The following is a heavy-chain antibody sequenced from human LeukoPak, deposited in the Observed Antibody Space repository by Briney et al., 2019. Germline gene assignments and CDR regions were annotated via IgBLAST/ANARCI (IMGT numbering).Heavy chain of an antibody. D-gene: IGHD5-18*01. J-gene: IGHJ4*02. CDR2: MNPNSGNT. V-gene: IGHV1-8*01. CDR1: GYTFTSYD. CDR3: ARGRYSYARGSYYFDY. Sequence: ASVKVSCKASGYTFTSYDINWVRQATGQGLEWMGWMNPNSGNTGYAQKFQGRVTMTRNTSISTAYMELSSLRSEDTAVYYCARGRYSYARGSYYFDYWGQGTLVTVSS.